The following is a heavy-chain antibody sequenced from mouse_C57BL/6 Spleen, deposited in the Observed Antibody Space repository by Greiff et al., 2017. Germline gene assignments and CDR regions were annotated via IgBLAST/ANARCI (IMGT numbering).Heavy chain of an antibody. CDR3: ARPYGSSFEGFAY. Sequence: EVQRVESGGGLVQPGGSLKLSCAASGFTFSDYGMAWVRQAPRKGPEWVAFISNLAYSIYYADTVTGRFTISRENAKNTLYLEMSSLRSEDTAMYYCARPYGSSFEGFAYWGQGTLVTVSA. D-gene: IGHD1-1*01. J-gene: IGHJ3*01. CDR1: GFTFSDYG. V-gene: IGHV5-15*01. CDR2: ISNLAYSI.